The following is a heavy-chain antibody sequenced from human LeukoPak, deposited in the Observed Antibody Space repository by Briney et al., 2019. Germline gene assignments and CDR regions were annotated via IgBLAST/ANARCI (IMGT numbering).Heavy chain of an antibody. Sequence: PETLSLTCAVSGYSISSGYYWGWIRQPPGKGLEWIGSIYHSGSTYYNPSLKSRVTISVDTSKNQFSLKLSSVTAADTAVYYCARRSTTGAPFDYWGQGTLVTVSS. D-gene: IGHD1-1*01. CDR2: IYHSGST. V-gene: IGHV4-38-2*01. CDR1: GYSISSGYY. J-gene: IGHJ4*02. CDR3: ARRSTTGAPFDY.